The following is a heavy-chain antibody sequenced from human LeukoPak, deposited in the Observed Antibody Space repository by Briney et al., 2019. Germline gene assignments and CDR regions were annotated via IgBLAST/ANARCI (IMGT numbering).Heavy chain of an antibody. CDR1: GFTFSNYA. CDR3: VKDGRLEFGDDS. Sequence: GGSLRLSCAASGFTFSNYAMSWVRQAPGKRLEWVSAISGGGGTTYYADSVKGRFTISRDNSKNTLYLQMNSLRVEDTAVYYCVKDGRLEFGDDSWGQGTLVTVSS. CDR2: ISGGGGTT. D-gene: IGHD3-10*01. V-gene: IGHV3-23*01. J-gene: IGHJ5*01.